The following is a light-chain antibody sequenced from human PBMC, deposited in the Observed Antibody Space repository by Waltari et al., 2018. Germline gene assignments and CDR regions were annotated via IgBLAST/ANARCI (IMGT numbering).Light chain of an antibody. CDR2: EVS. J-gene: IGLJ3*02. CDR1: SSDVGGYNF. CDR3: SSHTTSSIWV. Sequence: QSALTPPASVSGSLGQSITIPCTGTSSDVGGYNFVSWYQQEPGKAPKLMIYEVSKRPSGVSNRFSGSKSGNTASLTISGLQAEDEADYYCSSHTTSSIWVFGGGTKLTVL. V-gene: IGLV2-14*01.